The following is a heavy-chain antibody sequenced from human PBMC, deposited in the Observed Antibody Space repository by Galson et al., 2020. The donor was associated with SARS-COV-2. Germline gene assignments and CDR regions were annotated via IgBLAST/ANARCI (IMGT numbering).Heavy chain of an antibody. V-gene: IGHV4-39*07. CDR3: AEFGTGWNRRRIEH. D-gene: IGHD6-19*01. Sequence: SETLSLTCTVSGDSITSSRYYWGWVRQPPVEGLEWIGTIYYNGNAYYNPSLKSRLTMSVDTTKNQFSLKLRSVTAADTAIYYCAEFGTGWNRRRIEHWGQGTRVTVSS. J-gene: IGHJ4*02. CDR2: IYYNGNA. CDR1: GDSITSSRYY.